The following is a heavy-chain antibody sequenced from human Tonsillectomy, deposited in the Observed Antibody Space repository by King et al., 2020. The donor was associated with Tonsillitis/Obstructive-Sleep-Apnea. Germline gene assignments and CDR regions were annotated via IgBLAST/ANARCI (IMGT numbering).Heavy chain of an antibody. D-gene: IGHD5-18*01. J-gene: IGHJ4*02. CDR1: GFTFSNYW. V-gene: IGHV3-7*03. Sequence: QLVQSGGGLVQPGGSLRLSCAASGFTFSNYWMSWVRQAPGKGLEWVANIKQDGSEKYYVDYVKRRFTISRDNAKNSLYLQMNSLRAEDTAVYYCARDDSYGFDSWGQGTLVTVSS. CDR2: IKQDGSEK. CDR3: ARDDSYGFDS.